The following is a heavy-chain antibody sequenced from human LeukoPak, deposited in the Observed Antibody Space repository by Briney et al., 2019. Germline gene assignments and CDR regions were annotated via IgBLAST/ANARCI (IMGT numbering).Heavy chain of an antibody. V-gene: IGHV3-33*08. CDR2: IWYDGSNK. J-gene: IGHJ6*02. D-gene: IGHD6-19*01. CDR3: ARDSAGYSSGWPYYYYYGMDV. Sequence: GGSLRLSCAASGFTFSSYWMSWVRQAPGKGLEWVAVIWYDGSNKYYADSVKGRFTISRDNSKNTLYLQMNSLRAEDTAVYYCARDSAGYSSGWPYYYYYGMDVWGQGTTVTVSS. CDR1: GFTFSSYW.